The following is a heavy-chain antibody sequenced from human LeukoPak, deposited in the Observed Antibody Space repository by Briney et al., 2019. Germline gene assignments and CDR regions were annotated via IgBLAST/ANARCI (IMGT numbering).Heavy chain of an antibody. J-gene: IGHJ4*02. CDR3: ARLYSSGYYSPLDY. CDR2: IYYSGST. Sequence: PSETLSLTCTVSGGSISSSSNYWGWIRQPPGKGLEWIGSIYYSGSTYYNPSLKSRVTISVDTSKNQFSLKLSSVTAADTAVYYYARLYSSGYYSPLDYWGQGTLVTVSS. V-gene: IGHV4-39*01. CDR1: GGSISSSSNY. D-gene: IGHD3-22*01.